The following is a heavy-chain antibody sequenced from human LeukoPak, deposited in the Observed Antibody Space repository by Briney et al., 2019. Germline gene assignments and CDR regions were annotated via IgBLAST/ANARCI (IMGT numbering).Heavy chain of an antibody. J-gene: IGHJ4*02. CDR1: GGSISSGSYY. CDR3: ARPHRRYCSSTSCPWDY. D-gene: IGHD2-2*01. CDR2: IYYSGST. Sequence: SQTLSLTCTVSGGSISSGSYYWSWVRQPPGRGLEWVGYIYYSGSTNYNPSLKSRVTISVDTSKNQFSLKLSSVTAADTAVYYCARPHRRYCSSTSCPWDYWGQGTLVTVSS. V-gene: IGHV4-61*01.